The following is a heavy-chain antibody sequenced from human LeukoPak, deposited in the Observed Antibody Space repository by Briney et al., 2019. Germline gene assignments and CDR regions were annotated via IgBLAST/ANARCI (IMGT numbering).Heavy chain of an antibody. CDR1: GFTFSDYY. Sequence: PGGSLRLSCAASGFTFSDYYIHWVQQAPGKGLEWMGRIDPDDGETIYAENFRGRVTITADTSTDTAYMELSSLRSEDTALYYCATFGGLQFLEWGSVDSWGQGTLVTVSS. J-gene: IGHJ4*02. D-gene: IGHD3-3*01. CDR3: ATFGGLQFLEWGSVDS. V-gene: IGHV1-69-2*01. CDR2: IDPDDGET.